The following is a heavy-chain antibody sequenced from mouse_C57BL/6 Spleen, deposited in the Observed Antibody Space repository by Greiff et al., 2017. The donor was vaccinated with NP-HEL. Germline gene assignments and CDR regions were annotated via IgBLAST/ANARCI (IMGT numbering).Heavy chain of an antibody. CDR3: ARLFTTVLGMDY. CDR1: GFTFSSYT. CDR2: ISGGGGNT. J-gene: IGHJ4*01. Sequence: EVQLVESGGGLVKPGGSLKLSCAASGFTFSSYTMSWVRQTPEKRLEWVATISGGGGNTYYPDSVKGRFTISRDNAKNTLYLQMSSLRSEDTALYYCARLFTTVLGMDYWGQGTSVTVSS. V-gene: IGHV5-9*01. D-gene: IGHD1-1*01.